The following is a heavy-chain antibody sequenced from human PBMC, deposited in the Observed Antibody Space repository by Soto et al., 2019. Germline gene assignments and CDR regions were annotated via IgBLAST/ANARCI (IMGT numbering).Heavy chain of an antibody. CDR2: TRNKANSYTT. CDR1: GFTFSDHY. D-gene: IGHD3-22*01. J-gene: IGHJ3*02. V-gene: IGHV3-72*01. Sequence: GGSLRLSCAASGFTFSDHYMDWVRQAPGKGLEWVGRTRNKANSYTTEYAASVKGRFTISRDDSKNSLYLQMNSLKTEDTAVYYCARMYYYDSSGYYTDDAFDIWGQGTMVTVSS. CDR3: ARMYYYDSSGYYTDDAFDI.